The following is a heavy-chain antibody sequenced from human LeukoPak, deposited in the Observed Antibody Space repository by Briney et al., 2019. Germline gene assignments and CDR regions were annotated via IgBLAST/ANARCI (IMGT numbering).Heavy chain of an antibody. J-gene: IGHJ6*02. Sequence: SQTLSLTCTVSGVSISSGGYYWSWIRQHPGKGLEWIGYIYYSGSTYYNPSLKSRVTISVDTSKNQFSLKLSSVTAADTAVYYCARVKVGDSTYYYYGMDVWGQGTTVTVSS. D-gene: IGHD2-21*02. CDR3: ARVKVGDSTYYYYGMDV. CDR2: IYYSGST. V-gene: IGHV4-31*03. CDR1: GVSISSGGYY.